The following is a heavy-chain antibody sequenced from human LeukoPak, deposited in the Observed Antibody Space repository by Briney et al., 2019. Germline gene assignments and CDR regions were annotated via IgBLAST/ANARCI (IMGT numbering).Heavy chain of an antibody. Sequence: GGSLRLSCAASGFTFNSYSMTWVRQAPEKGLEWVSSIIDSGISTYYGDSVKGRFTISRDNSKNTLYLQMNSLRAEDTAVYYCAKGSRGSYDYWGQGTLVTVSS. V-gene: IGHV3-23*01. CDR3: AKGSRGSYDY. CDR2: IIDSGIST. D-gene: IGHD1-26*01. CDR1: GFTFNSYS. J-gene: IGHJ4*02.